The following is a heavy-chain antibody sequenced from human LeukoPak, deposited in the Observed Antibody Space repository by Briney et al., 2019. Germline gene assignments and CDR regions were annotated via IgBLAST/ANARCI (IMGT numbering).Heavy chain of an antibody. CDR2: IYYSGST. CDR1: GGSISSSNYY. J-gene: IGHJ6*03. CDR3: ARAVGWYLNYYYYYMDV. V-gene: IGHV4-39*07. Sequence: PSETLSLTCTVSGGSISSSNYYWGWIRQPPGKGLEWIGSIYYSGSTYYNPSLKSRVTISVETSKNQFSLKLSPVTAADTAVYYCARAVGWYLNYYYYYMDVWGKGTTVTVS. D-gene: IGHD6-19*01.